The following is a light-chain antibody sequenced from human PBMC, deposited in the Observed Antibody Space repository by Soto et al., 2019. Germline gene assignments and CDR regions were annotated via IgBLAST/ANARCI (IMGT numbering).Light chain of an antibody. J-gene: IGKJ1*01. CDR3: QQYNSYSPT. CDR2: DAS. CDR1: QSISSW. Sequence: DIHITHSPSTLSSSLVDRVTITCRASQSISSWLAWYQQKPGKAPKLLIYDASSLESGVPSRFSGSGSGTEFTLTISSLQPDDFATYYCQQYNSYSPTFGQGTRWIS. V-gene: IGKV1-5*01.